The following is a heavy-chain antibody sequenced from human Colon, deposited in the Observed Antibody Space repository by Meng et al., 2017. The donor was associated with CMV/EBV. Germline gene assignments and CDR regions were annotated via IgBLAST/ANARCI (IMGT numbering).Heavy chain of an antibody. CDR1: GFTFSSYA. CDR3: AKDRPYSSSWSDWYFDL. J-gene: IGHJ2*01. Sequence: GESLKTLRAASGFTFSSYAMSWVRQAPGKGLEWVSVIYSGGSSTYYADSVKGRFTISRDNSKNTLYLQMNSLRAEDTAVYYCAKDRPYSSSWSDWYFDLWGRGTLVTVSS. D-gene: IGHD6-13*01. CDR2: IYSGGSST. V-gene: IGHV3-23*03.